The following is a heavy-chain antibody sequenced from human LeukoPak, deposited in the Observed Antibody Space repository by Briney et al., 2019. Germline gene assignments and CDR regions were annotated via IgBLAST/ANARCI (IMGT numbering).Heavy chain of an antibody. J-gene: IGHJ3*02. CDR1: GFTLSSYW. V-gene: IGHV3-7*01. CDR2: IKQDGSEK. Sequence: HPGGPLSLSCAASGFTLSSYWMSWVRQAPGKGLEWVANIKQDGSEKYYVDSVKGRFTISRDNAKNSLYLQMNSLRDEDTAVYYCARSAYDRSGYHDAFDIWGQGTMVTVSS. CDR3: ARSAYDRSGYHDAFDI. D-gene: IGHD3-22*01.